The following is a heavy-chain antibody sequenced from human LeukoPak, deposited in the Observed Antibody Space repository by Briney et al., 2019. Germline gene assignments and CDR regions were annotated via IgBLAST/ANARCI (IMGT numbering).Heavy chain of an antibody. CDR1: GFTFSNYA. CDR3: AKNSGGSCYSHLDH. D-gene: IGHD2-15*01. Sequence: GGSLRLSSAASGFTFSNYAMSWVRQAPGKGLEWVSVICGSGGSTYYADSVKGRFTISRDNSKNTLYLQMNSLRVEDTAVYYCAKNSGGSCYSHLDHWGQGTLVTVSS. CDR2: ICGSGGST. V-gene: IGHV3-23*01. J-gene: IGHJ4*02.